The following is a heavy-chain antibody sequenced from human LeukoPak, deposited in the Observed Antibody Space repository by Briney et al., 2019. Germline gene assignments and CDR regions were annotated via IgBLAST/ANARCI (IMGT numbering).Heavy chain of an antibody. D-gene: IGHD6-19*01. Sequence: ASVKVSCKASGYTFTSYGISWVRQAPGQGLEWMGWISAYNGNTNYAQKLQGRVTMTTDTSTSTAYMELSSLRSEDTAVYYCAAMNEYSSGWPYFDYWGQGTLVTVSS. CDR3: AAMNEYSSGWPYFDY. CDR1: GYTFTSYG. CDR2: ISAYNGNT. J-gene: IGHJ4*02. V-gene: IGHV1-18*01.